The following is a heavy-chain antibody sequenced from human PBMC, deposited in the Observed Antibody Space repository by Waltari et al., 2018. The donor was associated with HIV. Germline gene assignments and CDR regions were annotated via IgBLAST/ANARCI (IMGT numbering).Heavy chain of an antibody. Sequence: QVQLVESGGGVVQPGTSLTLSCAVSGFTFSNFAIHWVRQSPGKGREWLAVFWYDGVEISYADSVKGRFTISKDSSQKTLYLHLTSLRAEDTALYYCARGYSSSRWIPLYHWGRGTQVTVSS. D-gene: IGHD6-6*01. CDR1: GFTFSNFA. CDR3: ARGYSSSRWIPLYH. V-gene: IGHV3-33*01. CDR2: FWYDGVEI. J-gene: IGHJ4*02.